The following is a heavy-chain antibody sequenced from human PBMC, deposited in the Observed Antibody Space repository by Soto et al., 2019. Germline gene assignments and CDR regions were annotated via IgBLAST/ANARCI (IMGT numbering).Heavy chain of an antibody. CDR1: GFTFSSYG. Sequence: GGSVEGSCKASGFTFSSYGISWGRQAPGQGLEWMGWISAYNGNTNYAQKLQGRVTMTTDTSTSTAYMELRSLRSDDTAVYYCARTVTTVTTWDIWGQGTMVTVSS. CDR2: ISAYNGNT. D-gene: IGHD4-17*01. V-gene: IGHV1-18*01. J-gene: IGHJ3*02. CDR3: ARTVTTVTTWDI.